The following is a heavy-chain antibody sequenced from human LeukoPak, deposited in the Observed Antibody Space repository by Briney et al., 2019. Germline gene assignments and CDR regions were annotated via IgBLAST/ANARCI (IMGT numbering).Heavy chain of an antibody. D-gene: IGHD6-13*01. CDR3: ARGRQQPNYYYYYMDV. CDR1: GGSISRYY. J-gene: IGHJ6*03. CDR2: IYYSGST. V-gene: IGHV4-59*01. Sequence: SETLSLTCTVSGGSISRYYWSWIRQPPGKGLECIGYIYYSGSTNYNPSLKSRVTISVDTSKNQFSLKLTSVTAADTAVYYCARGRQQPNYYYYYMDVRGKGTTVTVSS.